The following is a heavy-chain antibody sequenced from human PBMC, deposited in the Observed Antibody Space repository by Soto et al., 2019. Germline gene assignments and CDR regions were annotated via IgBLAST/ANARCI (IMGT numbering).Heavy chain of an antibody. J-gene: IGHJ4*02. CDR2: IYYSDST. Sequence: SETLSLTCTVSGGSISSSSYYWGWIRQPPGKGLEWLGYIYYSDSTNYNPSLKSRITISVDKSKNQFSLKLSSVTAADTAVYYCARGHVLLWFGETYYFDYWGQGTLVTVSS. CDR1: GGSISSSSYY. CDR3: ARGHVLLWFGETYYFDY. V-gene: IGHV4-61*05. D-gene: IGHD3-10*01.